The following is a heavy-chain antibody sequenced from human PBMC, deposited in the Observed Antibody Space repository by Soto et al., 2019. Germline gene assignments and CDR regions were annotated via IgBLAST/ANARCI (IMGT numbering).Heavy chain of an antibody. D-gene: IGHD6-13*01. Sequence: EMQLLESGGGLVQAGGSLRLSCAASGFTVSSYALNWVCQAPGKGLAWVSGISASTYYADSVKGRFTISRDTSKNTLYLQMNSLRAEDTAIYFCAIRMYSTRWYYLDYWGQGTLVTVSS. V-gene: IGHV3-23*01. J-gene: IGHJ4*02. CDR3: AIRMYSTRWYYLDY. CDR1: GFTVSSYA. CDR2: ISAST.